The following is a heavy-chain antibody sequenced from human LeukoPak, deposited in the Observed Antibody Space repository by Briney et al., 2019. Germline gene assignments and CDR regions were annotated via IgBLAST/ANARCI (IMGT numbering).Heavy chain of an antibody. CDR1: GFTVSTNY. J-gene: IGHJ4*02. CDR3: ARGFRSVTTWGYFDY. D-gene: IGHD4-17*01. CDR2: IYSGGGT. Sequence: GGSLRLSCAASGFTVSTNYMRWVRQAPGKGLEGVSLIYSGGGTYYADSVKGRFTISRDNSRNTLSLQMNSLRVDDTAVYYCARGFRSVTTWGYFDYWGQGALVTVSP. V-gene: IGHV3-66*01.